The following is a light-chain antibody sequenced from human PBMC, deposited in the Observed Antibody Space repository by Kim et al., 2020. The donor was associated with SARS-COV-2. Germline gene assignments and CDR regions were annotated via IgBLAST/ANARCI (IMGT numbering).Light chain of an antibody. CDR3: NSRDSSGNHLGVV. CDR2: GKN. Sequence: SSELTQDPAVSVALGQTVRITCQGHSLRSYYASWYQQKPGQAPVLVIYGKNNRPSGIPDRFSGSSSGNTASLTITGAQAEDEADYYCNSRDSSGNHLGVVFGGGTQLTVL. V-gene: IGLV3-19*01. J-gene: IGLJ2*01. CDR1: SLRSYY.